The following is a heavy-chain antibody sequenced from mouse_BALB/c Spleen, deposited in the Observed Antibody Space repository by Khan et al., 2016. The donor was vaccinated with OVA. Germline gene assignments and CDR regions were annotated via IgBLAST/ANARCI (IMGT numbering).Heavy chain of an antibody. J-gene: IGHJ3*01. CDR2: ISPGSGDT. CDR3: ARRNYFGYTLAY. CDR1: GYTFTDFY. V-gene: IGHV1-77*01. Sequence: QVQLKQSGAELARPGASVKLSCKASGYTFTDFYINWVKQRTGQGLEWIGEISPGSGDTFYNERFKDKATLTADKSSNTAYMQLSSLTSEASAVYCCARRNYFGYTLAYWGQGTLVTVAA. D-gene: IGHD1-2*01.